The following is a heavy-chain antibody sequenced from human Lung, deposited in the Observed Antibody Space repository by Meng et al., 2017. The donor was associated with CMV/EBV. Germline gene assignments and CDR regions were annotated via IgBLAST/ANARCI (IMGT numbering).Heavy chain of an antibody. V-gene: IGHV1-69*02. J-gene: IGHJ5*01. D-gene: IGHD2-2*01. CDR2: ITPIVAIP. CDR1: GGTFSSYT. CDR3: ATSQCSSENCRDGYNWFDS. Sequence: SVXVSCKASGGTFSSYTISWVRQAPGQGLEWMGRITPIVAIPRYAQKFQDRVTITADKFTSTTYMDLSSLRIEDTAVYYCATSQCSSENCRDGYNWFDSWGQGTLVTVSS.